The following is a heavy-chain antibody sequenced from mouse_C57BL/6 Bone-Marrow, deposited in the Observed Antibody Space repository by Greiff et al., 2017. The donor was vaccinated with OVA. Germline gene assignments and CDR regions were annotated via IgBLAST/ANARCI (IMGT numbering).Heavy chain of an antibody. V-gene: IGHV5-12*01. D-gene: IGHD1-1*01. CDR3: ARRYGSSSWYCDV. Sequence: EVKLVESGGGLVQPGGSLKLSCAASGFTFSDYYMYWVRQTPEKRLEWVAYISNGGGSTYYPDTVKGRFTISRDNAKNTLYLQMSRLKSEDTAMYYCARRYGSSSWYCDVWGTGTTVTVSS. CDR1: GFTFSDYY. J-gene: IGHJ1*03. CDR2: ISNGGGST.